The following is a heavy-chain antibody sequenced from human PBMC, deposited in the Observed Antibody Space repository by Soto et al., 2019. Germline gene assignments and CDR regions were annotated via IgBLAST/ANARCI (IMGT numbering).Heavy chain of an antibody. CDR1: GYTFTSYY. CDR2: INPSGGST. D-gene: IGHD3-10*01. CDR3: ARDLDYGSGSQYYYYYGMDV. Sequence: ASVKVSCKASGYTFTSYYMHWVRQAPGQGLEWMGIINPSGGSTSYAQKFQGRVTMTRDTSTSTVYMELSSLRSEDTAVYYCARDLDYGSGSQYYYYYGMDVWGQGTTVTVSS. V-gene: IGHV1-46*03. J-gene: IGHJ6*02.